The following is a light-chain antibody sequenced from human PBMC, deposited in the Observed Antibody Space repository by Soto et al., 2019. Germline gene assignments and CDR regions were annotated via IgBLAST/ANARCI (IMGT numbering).Light chain of an antibody. V-gene: IGLV2-11*01. J-gene: IGLJ1*01. CDR1: SSDVGGYNY. CDR2: DVS. CDR3: CSYEGSYTKV. Sequence: LTQPRSVSGSPGQSVTISCTGTSSDVGGYNYVSWYQQHPGKAPKLMIYDVSKRPSGVPDRFSGSKSGNTASLTISGLQAEDEADYYCCSYEGSYTKVFGTGTKVTVL.